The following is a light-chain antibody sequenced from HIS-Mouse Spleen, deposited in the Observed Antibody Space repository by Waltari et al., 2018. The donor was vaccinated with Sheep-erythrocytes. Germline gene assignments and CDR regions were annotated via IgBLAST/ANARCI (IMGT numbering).Light chain of an antibody. V-gene: IGLV2-8*01. CDR1: SSDVGGYNY. J-gene: IGLJ3*02. Sequence: QSALPQPPSASGSPGQSVTISCTGPSSDVGGYNYVSWYQQHPGKAPKRMIYEVSKRPSGVPDRFSGAKAGNTASLTVAGLQAEDEADYYCSSDAGSNNWVFGGGTKLTVL. CDR3: SSDAGSNNWV. CDR2: EVS.